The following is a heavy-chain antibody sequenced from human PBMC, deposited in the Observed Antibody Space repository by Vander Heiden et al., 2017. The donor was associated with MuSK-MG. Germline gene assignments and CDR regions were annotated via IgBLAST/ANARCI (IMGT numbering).Heavy chain of an antibody. CDR3: AREEHGGGDCFFGFDY. D-gene: IGHD2-21*01. V-gene: IGHV1-69*14. Sequence: QVQLVQSGAEVKKPGSSVKISCKASGGTFSSYVISWVRQAPGQGLEWMGGIIPIFGTSNYAQKFKDRVTITADRSRSTGDMELNSMKSEETAVYYCAREEHGGGDCFFGFDYWGQGTLVTVSS. CDR2: IIPIFGTS. CDR1: GGTFSSYV. J-gene: IGHJ4*02.